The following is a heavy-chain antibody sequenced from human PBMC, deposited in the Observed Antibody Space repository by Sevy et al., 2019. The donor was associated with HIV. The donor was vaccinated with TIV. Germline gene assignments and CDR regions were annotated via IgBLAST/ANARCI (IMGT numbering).Heavy chain of an antibody. D-gene: IGHD6-19*01. V-gene: IGHV1-69*13. Sequence: ASVKVSCKASGGTFSSYAISWVRQAPGQGLEWMGGIIPIFGTANYAQKFQGRVTITADESTSTAYMELSSRRSEDTAVYYCASIAVAGNYYCYGMDVWGQGTTVTVSS. CDR2: IIPIFGTA. J-gene: IGHJ6*02. CDR3: ASIAVAGNYYCYGMDV. CDR1: GGTFSSYA.